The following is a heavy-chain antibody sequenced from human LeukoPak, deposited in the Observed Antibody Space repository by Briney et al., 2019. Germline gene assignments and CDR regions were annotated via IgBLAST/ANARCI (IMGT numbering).Heavy chain of an antibody. V-gene: IGHV3-66*01. Sequence: GGSLRLSCAASGLTVSRNYMTWVRQAPGKGLEWVSTIYSSGTTYYADSVKGRFAISRDSSKNTLYLQMNRLRADDTAVYYCARGYCGGDCPRDDDAFDIWGQGTAVTVSS. CDR3: ARGYCGGDCPRDDDAFDI. J-gene: IGHJ3*02. CDR2: IYSSGTT. D-gene: IGHD2-21*02. CDR1: GLTVSRNY.